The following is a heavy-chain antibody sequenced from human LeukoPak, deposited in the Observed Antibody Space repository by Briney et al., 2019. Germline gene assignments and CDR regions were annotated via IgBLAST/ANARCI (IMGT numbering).Heavy chain of an antibody. CDR2: INSDGSST. CDR1: GFAFSSYW. CDR3: ARSVYSYYANWFDP. D-gene: IGHD4-11*01. V-gene: IGHV3-74*01. Sequence: GGSLRLLCAASGFAFSSYWMHWVRQAPGKGLVWVSRINSDGSSTTYADSVQGRFTISRDNAKNTLYLQMNSLRADDTAVYYCARSVYSYYANWFDPWGQGTLVTVSS. J-gene: IGHJ5*02.